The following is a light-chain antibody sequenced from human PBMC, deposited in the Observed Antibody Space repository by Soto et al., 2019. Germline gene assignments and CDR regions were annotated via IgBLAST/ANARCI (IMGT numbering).Light chain of an antibody. CDR3: QQGSS. J-gene: IGKJ4*01. CDR1: QSISSS. Sequence: EIVLTQSPVTLSLSPGERATLSCRASQSISSSLAWYQQKLGRAPRLLIYDASNRGTGIPARFSGSGSGTDFTLTISSLEPEDVAVYYCQQGSSFGGGTKVEIK. V-gene: IGKV3-11*01. CDR2: DAS.